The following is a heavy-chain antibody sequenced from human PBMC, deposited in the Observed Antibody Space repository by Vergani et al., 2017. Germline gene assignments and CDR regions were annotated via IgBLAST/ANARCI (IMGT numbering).Heavy chain of an antibody. Sequence: QVQLVQSGAKVKKPGSSVKVSCKASGGTFSSYAISWVRQAPGQGLEWMGRIIPIFGTANYAQKFQGRVTITADKSTSTAYMELSSLRSEDTAVYYCAREMLDIVVVPAAPRAFDIWGQGTMVTVSS. D-gene: IGHD2-2*03. J-gene: IGHJ3*02. CDR3: AREMLDIVVVPAAPRAFDI. CDR2: IIPIFGTA. CDR1: GGTFSSYA. V-gene: IGHV1-69*14.